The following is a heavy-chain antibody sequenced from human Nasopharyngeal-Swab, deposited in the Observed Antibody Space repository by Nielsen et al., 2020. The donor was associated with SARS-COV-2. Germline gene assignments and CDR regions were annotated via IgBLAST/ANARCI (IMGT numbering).Heavy chain of an antibody. CDR1: GGSISSGGYY. CDR3: ATYSSGSYFYFDS. CDR2: IYYSGST. V-gene: IGHV4-31*03. Sequence: SETLSLTCTVSGGSISSGGYYWSWIRQHPGKGLEWIGYIYYSGSTYYNPSLKSRVTISVDTSRNQFALRLTSVTAADTAVYYCATYSSGSYFYFDSWGQGTLVTISS. J-gene: IGHJ4*02. D-gene: IGHD3-22*01.